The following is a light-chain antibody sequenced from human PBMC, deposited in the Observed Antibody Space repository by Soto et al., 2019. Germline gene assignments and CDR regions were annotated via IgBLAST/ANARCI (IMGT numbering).Light chain of an antibody. CDR2: YVI. Sequence: QSALTQPASVSGSPGQSITISCTGTSSDIGRYTYVSWYQQHPGKAPKLMIYYVINRPSEVSNRFSGSKSGNTASLTISGLQAEDEADYYCSSYTSSATVIIGGGTKLTVL. CDR3: SSYTSSATVI. V-gene: IGLV2-14*01. J-gene: IGLJ2*01. CDR1: SSDIGRYTY.